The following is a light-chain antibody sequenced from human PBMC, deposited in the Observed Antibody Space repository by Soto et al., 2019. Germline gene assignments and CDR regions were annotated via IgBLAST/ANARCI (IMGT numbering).Light chain of an antibody. V-gene: IGKV3-11*01. J-gene: IGKJ4*01. Sequence: EIGVTQSRATLSLSPGERATLSCRAGQSVSSSLAWYQQKPGQAPRLLIYGAPSRATGIPDRFSGSGSGTDFTLTISRLEPEDLAVYYCQQYNNWPLTFGGGTKVDIK. CDR3: QQYNNWPLT. CDR1: QSVSSS. CDR2: GAP.